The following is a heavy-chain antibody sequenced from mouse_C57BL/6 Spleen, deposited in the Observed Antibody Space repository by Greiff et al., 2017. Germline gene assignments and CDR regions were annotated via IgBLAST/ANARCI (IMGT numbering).Heavy chain of an antibody. D-gene: IGHD1-1*01. CDR3: ARCGTVVDYWYFDV. J-gene: IGHJ1*03. CDR2: IDPSDSET. V-gene: IGHV1-52*01. CDR1: GYTFTSYW. Sequence: QVQLQQPGAELVRPGSSVKLSCKASGYTFTSYWMHWVKQRPIQGLEWIGNIDPSDSETHYNQKFKDKATLTVDKSSSTAYMQLSSLPSEDSAVYYCARCGTVVDYWYFDVCGTGTTVTVST.